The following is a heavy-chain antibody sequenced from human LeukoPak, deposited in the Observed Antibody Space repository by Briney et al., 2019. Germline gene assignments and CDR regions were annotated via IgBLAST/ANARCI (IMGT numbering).Heavy chain of an antibody. Sequence: PGGSLRLSCAASGFTLSSHWMSWVRQAPGKGLEWVANINQDGSAKYYVDSVKGRFTTSRDNAKNSLYLQMNSLRPEDTALYYCAKDSRGSGSRYFGMDVWGQGTTVTVSS. J-gene: IGHJ6*02. CDR2: INQDGSAK. D-gene: IGHD3-10*01. CDR3: AKDSRGSGSRYFGMDV. V-gene: IGHV3-7*03. CDR1: GFTLSSHW.